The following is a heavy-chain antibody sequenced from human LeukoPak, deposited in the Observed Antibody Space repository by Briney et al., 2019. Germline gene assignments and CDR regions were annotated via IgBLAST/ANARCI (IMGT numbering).Heavy chain of an antibody. D-gene: IGHD3-10*01. Sequence: PGGSLRLSCAASGFTFSSYSMNWVRQAPGKGLEWVSYISGSSSTIYYADSVKGRFTISRDNAKNSLYLQMNSLRAEDTAVYYCARERSDYYGSGSYEYWGQGTLVTVSS. V-gene: IGHV3-48*01. J-gene: IGHJ4*02. CDR3: ARERSDYYGSGSYEY. CDR2: ISGSSSTI. CDR1: GFTFSSYS.